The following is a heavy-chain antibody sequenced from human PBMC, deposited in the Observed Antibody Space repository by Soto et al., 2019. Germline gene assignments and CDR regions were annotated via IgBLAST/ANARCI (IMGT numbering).Heavy chain of an antibody. CDR1: GGSISSYY. V-gene: IGHV4-59*01. D-gene: IGHD6-19*01. CDR3: ASGQWLVHFFDY. J-gene: IGHJ4*02. CDR2: IYYSGST. Sequence: SETLSLTCTVSGGSISSYYWSWIRQPPGKGLEWIGYIYYSGSTNYNPSLKSRVTIPVDTSKNQFSLKLSSVTAADTAVYYCASGQWLVHFFDYWGQGTLVTVS.